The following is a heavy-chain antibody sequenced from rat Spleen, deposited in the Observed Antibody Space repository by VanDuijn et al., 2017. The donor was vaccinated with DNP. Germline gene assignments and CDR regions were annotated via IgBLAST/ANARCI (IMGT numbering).Heavy chain of an antibody. CDR2: ISTSGSRT. CDR1: GFTFSDYS. J-gene: IGHJ2*01. V-gene: IGHV5-7*01. D-gene: IGHD1-1*01. Sequence: EVQLVESGGGLVQPGRSMKLSCAVSGFTFSDYSMAWVRQAPKKGLEWVATISTSGSRTYYPDSVKGRFTISRDNAKSSLYLQMNSLKSEDTATYYCARHELGYSGNDFWGQGVMVTVSS. CDR3: ARHELGYSGNDF.